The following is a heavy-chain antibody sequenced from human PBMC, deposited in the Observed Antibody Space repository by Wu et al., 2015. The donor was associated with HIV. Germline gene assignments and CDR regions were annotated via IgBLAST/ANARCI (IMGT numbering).Heavy chain of an antibody. V-gene: IGHV1-2*02. Sequence: QVQLVQSGTEMKKSGASMKVSCKTSGYTFTAYYIHWVRQAPGRGLEWMGWINPESGDTKFAQSFKDRVTMTRDTSTTTVNLVLANLRNDDTATYYCARDTVRSGWTSQGTFDPWGQGTLVTVSS. CDR3: ARDTVRSGWTSQGTFDP. CDR1: GYTFTAYY. J-gene: IGHJ5*02. D-gene: IGHD6-19*01. CDR2: INPESGDT.